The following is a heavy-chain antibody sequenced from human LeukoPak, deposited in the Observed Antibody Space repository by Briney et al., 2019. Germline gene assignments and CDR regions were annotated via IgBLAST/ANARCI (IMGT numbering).Heavy chain of an antibody. V-gene: IGHV3-30*04. J-gene: IGHJ3*02. CDR2: ISYVGSNQ. D-gene: IGHD2-15*01. CDR1: GFTFSSYA. CDR3: ARERPHGRLARLWPHAFDI. Sequence: GGSLRLSCAASGFTFSSYAMHWVRQAPGKGLEWAAVISYVGSNQYYADSVKGRFTISRDNSKNTLYLQMNSLRAEDTAVYYCARERPHGRLARLWPHAFDIWGQGTMVTVSS.